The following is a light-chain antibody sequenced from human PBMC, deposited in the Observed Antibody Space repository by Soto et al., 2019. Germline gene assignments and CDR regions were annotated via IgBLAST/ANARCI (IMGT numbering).Light chain of an antibody. CDR1: SSNIGSNT. J-gene: IGLJ1*01. CDR2: SNS. Sequence: QSVLTQPPSASGTPGQRVTISCSGSSSNIGSNTVNWYQHLPGTAPKLLIYSNSQRPSGVPDRFSGSKSGTSASLAIGGLQSEDEADYYCAAWDGSLNGYVFGTGTKVTVL. CDR3: AAWDGSLNGYV. V-gene: IGLV1-44*01.